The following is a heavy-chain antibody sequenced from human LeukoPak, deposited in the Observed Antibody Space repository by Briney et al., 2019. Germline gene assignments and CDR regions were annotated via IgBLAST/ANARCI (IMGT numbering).Heavy chain of an antibody. D-gene: IGHD6-19*01. V-gene: IGHV3-21*01. CDR1: GFSFSSYS. J-gene: IGHJ4*02. CDR3: ARDQGLLVVAGRFGY. CDR2: ISSSNSYI. Sequence: PRGSLRVSRAASGFSFSSYSMNWVRQAPGKGLEWVSSISSSNSYIYNADSVKGRFTISRDNAKNSLYLQMNSLRAEDTAVYYCARDQGLLVVAGRFGYWGQGTLVTVSS.